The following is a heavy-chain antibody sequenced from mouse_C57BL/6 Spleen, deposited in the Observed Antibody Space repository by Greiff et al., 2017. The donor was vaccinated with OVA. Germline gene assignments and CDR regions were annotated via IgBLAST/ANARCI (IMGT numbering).Heavy chain of an antibody. CDR1: GYAFSSYW. V-gene: IGHV1-80*01. CDR3: ARWLLDWYFDV. J-gene: IGHJ1*03. Sequence: VQLQESGAELVKPGASVKISCKASGYAFSSYWMNWVKQRPGKGLEWIGQIYPGDGDTNYNGKLKGKATLTADKSSSTAYMQLSSLTSEDSAVYFCARWLLDWYFDVWGTGTAVTVSS. D-gene: IGHD2-3*01. CDR2: IYPGDGDT.